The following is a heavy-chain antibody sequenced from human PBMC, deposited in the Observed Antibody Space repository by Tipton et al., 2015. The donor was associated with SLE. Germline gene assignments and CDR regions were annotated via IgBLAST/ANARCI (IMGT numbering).Heavy chain of an antibody. J-gene: IGHJ4*02. CDR3: ARVDAGGISGAFDL. CDR2: GSHSGRT. CDR1: DGSIRSTNYY. D-gene: IGHD1-26*01. V-gene: IGHV4-39*06. Sequence: TLSLTCTVSDGSIRSTNYYWGWIRQPPGKGLEWIGSGSHSGRTYYNPSLESRATVSVDPSKTQVRLHLTSVSAADTALYYCARVDAGGISGAFDLWGQGTLVTVSS.